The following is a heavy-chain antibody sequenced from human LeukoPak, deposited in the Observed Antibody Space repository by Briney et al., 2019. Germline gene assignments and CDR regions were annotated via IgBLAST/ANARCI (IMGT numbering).Heavy chain of an antibody. D-gene: IGHD3-10*01. CDR2: INAGNGNT. CDR3: ASVPVRGIIIPIYFEY. CDR1: GYTFTSYG. Sequence: ASVKVSCKASGYTFTSYGISWVRQAPGQRLEWMGWINAGNGNTKYSQEFQGRVTITRDTSASTAYMELSSLRSEDTAVYYCASVPVRGIIIPIYFEYWGQGTLVTVSS. V-gene: IGHV1-3*01. J-gene: IGHJ4*02.